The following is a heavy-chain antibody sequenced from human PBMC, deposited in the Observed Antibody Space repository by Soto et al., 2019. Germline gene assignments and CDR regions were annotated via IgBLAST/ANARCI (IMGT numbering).Heavy chain of an antibody. CDR2: IAYDGSVR. CDR3: ARPGYCSGASCYDYFDN. Sequence: SLRLSCAASGFTFSNYAMHWVRQAPGKGLEWLAIIAYDGSVRYYADSVKGRFTISRDSSKNTVNLQMNSLRTEDTAVYYCARPGYCSGASCYDYFDNWGQGTLVTVS. D-gene: IGHD2-15*01. J-gene: IGHJ4*02. CDR1: GFTFSNYA. V-gene: IGHV3-30-3*01.